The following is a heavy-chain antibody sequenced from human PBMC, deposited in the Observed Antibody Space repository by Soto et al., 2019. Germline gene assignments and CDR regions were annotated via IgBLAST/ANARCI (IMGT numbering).Heavy chain of an antibody. CDR3: AMHFFDSIHYTTNLFDP. Sequence: PPGEGLEWIGSIYHTGNAYYNPSLKSRVTISVDTSKNQFSLKLTSVTAADAALYYCAMHFFDSIHYTTNLFDPLGHRTLVIVSS. CDR2: IYHTGNA. V-gene: IGHV4-39*01. J-gene: IGHJ5*02. D-gene: IGHD3-22*01.